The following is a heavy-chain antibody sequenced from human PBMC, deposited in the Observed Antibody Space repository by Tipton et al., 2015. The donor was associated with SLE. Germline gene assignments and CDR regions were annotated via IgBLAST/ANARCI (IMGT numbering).Heavy chain of an antibody. Sequence: TLSLTCTVSGGSISGGSISSHYGIWIRQPPGKGLEPIGYISYSGGTDYNPSLKSRVTMSIDTSKNQFSLNLTSVTATDTAVYYCARDTPYGGYGPVFDYWGQGKLVTVSS. D-gene: IGHD5-12*01. J-gene: IGHJ4*02. CDR1: GGSISGGSISSHY. CDR2: ISYSGGT. V-gene: IGHV4-61*01. CDR3: ARDTPYGGYGPVFDY.